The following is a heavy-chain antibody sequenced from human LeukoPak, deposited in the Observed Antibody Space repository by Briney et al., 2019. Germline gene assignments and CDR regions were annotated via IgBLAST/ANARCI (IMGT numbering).Heavy chain of an antibody. CDR2: IKQDGSEK. CDR3: ARDGILAAREGPNDAFDI. J-gene: IGHJ3*02. D-gene: IGHD6-6*01. Sequence: SGGSLRLSCAASRFTFSSYWMSWVRQAPGKGLEWVANIKQDGSEKYYVDSVRGRFTISRDNAKNSLYLQMNSLRAEDTAVYYCARDGILAAREGPNDAFDIWGQGTMVTVSS. V-gene: IGHV3-7*01. CDR1: RFTFSSYW.